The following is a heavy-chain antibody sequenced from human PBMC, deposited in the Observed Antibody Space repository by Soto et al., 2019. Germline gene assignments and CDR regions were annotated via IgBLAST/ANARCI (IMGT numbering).Heavy chain of an antibody. CDR1: GYTFTSYG. D-gene: IGHD1-1*01. CDR2: ISAHNGNT. V-gene: IGHV1-18*01. J-gene: IGHJ4*02. CDR3: ARGRYGDY. Sequence: QVHLVQSGAEVKKPGASVKVSGKGSGYTFTSYGITWVRQAPGQGLEWMGWISAHNGNTNYAQKLQGRVTVTRDTSPRTAYMELRRLRSDDTAVYYCARGRYGDYWGQGALVTVSS.